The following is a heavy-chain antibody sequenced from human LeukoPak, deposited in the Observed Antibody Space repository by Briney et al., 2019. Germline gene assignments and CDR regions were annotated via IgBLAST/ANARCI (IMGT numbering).Heavy chain of an antibody. CDR1: GGSISGYY. CDR3: ARQDGYSGYDGGFDS. J-gene: IGHJ4*02. CDR2: IYYSGST. V-gene: IGHV4-59*08. D-gene: IGHD5-12*01. Sequence: SETLSLTCTVSGGSISGYYWSWIRQPPGKGLECIGYIYYSGSTKYNPSLKSRVTISVDTSKNQFSLKLSSVTAADTAVYYCARQDGYSGYDGGFDSWGQGTLVTVSS.